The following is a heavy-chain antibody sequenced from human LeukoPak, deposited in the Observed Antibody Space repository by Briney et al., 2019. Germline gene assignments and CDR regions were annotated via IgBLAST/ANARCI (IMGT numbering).Heavy chain of an antibody. V-gene: IGHV1-2*02. CDR1: GYTFTGYY. CDR3: ASSFVVVPAAPVNWFDP. D-gene: IGHD2-2*01. CDR2: INPNSGGT. J-gene: IGHJ5*02. Sequence: ASVKVSCKASGYTFTGYYMHWVRQAPGQGLEWMGWINPNSGGTNYAQMFQGRVTMTRDTSISTAYMELSRLRSDDTAVYYCASSFVVVPAAPVNWFDPWGQGTLVTVSS.